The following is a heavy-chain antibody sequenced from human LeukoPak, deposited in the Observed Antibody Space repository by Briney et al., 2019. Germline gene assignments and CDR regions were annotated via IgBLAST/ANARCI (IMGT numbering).Heavy chain of an antibody. CDR3: AKAARDIVVVPAAMALGYYGMDV. CDR1: GFTFCSCA. V-gene: IGHV3-23*01. J-gene: IGHJ6*02. Sequence: GGSLSLFCAASGFTFCSCAVRCVRQAPGKGVEWVSACSGRGGSIFYADSVTDRFTISRDNSTKTLYLQMNSPRADDTAVYYCAKAARDIVVVPAAMALGYYGMDVWGQGTTVTVSS. CDR2: CSGRGGSI. D-gene: IGHD2-2*01.